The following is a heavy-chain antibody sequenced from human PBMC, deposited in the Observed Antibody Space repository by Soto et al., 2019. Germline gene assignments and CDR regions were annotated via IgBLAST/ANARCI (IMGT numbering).Heavy chain of an antibody. D-gene: IGHD6-19*01. CDR2: IWSDGSRQ. J-gene: IGHJ4*02. CDR3: ARDGASGWNLDY. V-gene: IGHV3-33*01. Sequence: QVRLVESGGGAVQPGRSLKLSCTASGFTFRNYAMHWVRQAPGKGLEWVAFIWSDGSRQDYAESVRGRFTISRDDSNNRLDLQMNSLRVEDTALYYCARDGASGWNLDYWGQGTLVTVTS. CDR1: GFTFRNYA.